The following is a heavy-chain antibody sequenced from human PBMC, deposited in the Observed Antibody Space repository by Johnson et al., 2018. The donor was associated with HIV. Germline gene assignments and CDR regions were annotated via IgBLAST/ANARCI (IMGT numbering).Heavy chain of an antibody. CDR2: VSGGGGIT. V-gene: IGHV3-23*04. D-gene: IGHD3-22*01. J-gene: IGHJ3*02. Sequence: VQLVESGGGLVQPGGSLRLSCAASGFTFSSYAMSWVRQAPGKGLEWVATVSGGGGITYYADSVKGRFSISRDNSNNTLSLQMDSLRVEDTAVYYCAKRLGFDNRGDQFDIWGQGAMVTVSS. CDR3: AKRLGFDNRGDQFDI. CDR1: GFTFSSYA.